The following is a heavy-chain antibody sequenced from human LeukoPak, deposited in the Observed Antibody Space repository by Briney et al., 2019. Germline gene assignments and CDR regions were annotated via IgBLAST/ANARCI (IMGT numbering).Heavy chain of an antibody. CDR2: IYYTGNN. J-gene: IGHJ3*02. CDR1: GNSISSRNW. D-gene: IGHD2-2*01. Sequence: PSDTLSLTCAVSGNSISSRNWWGWIRQPPGKGLEWIGYIYYTGNNYYNPSLKSRAAISVDTSRNLFSLKLSSVTAMDTAVYYRARKPRSSTTWPNGFDIWGQGTMVTVSS. CDR3: ARKPRSSTTWPNGFDI. V-gene: IGHV4-28*01.